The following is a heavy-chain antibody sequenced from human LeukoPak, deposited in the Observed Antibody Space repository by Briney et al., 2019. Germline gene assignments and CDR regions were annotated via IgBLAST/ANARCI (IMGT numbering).Heavy chain of an antibody. CDR1: GGSISSYY. V-gene: IGHV4-59*01. J-gene: IGHJ3*02. CDR3: ARESTRITIFGVVIPDAFDI. CDR2: IYYSGST. Sequence: SETLSLTCTVSGGSISSYYWSWIRQPPGKGLEGIGYIYYSGSTNYNPSLKSRVTISVDTSKNQFSLKLSSVTAADTAVYYCARESTRITIFGVVIPDAFDIWGQGTMVTVSS. D-gene: IGHD3-3*01.